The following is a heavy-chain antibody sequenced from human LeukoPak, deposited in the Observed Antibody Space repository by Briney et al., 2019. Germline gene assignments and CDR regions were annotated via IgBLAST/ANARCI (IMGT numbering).Heavy chain of an antibody. CDR1: RYSFTGYY. CDR2: INPSSGVT. CDR3: ARDIGRRIVRGDAFDV. V-gene: IGHV1-2*02. Sequence: ASVKVSRKAARYSFTGYYIHWGRQAPGQGLAWRGGINPSSGVTNYAHKLQGRVTMTRDTSSRTAHMEMSRLRSDDTAVYYCARDIGRRIVRGDAFDVWGQGTMVTVSS. D-gene: IGHD1-26*01. J-gene: IGHJ3*01.